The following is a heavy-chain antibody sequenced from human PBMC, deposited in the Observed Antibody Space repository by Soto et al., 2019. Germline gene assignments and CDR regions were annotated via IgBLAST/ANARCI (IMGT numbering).Heavy chain of an antibody. Sequence: GGSLRLSCAASGFTFSSYAMSWVRQAPGKGLEWVSAISGSGGSTYYADSVKGRFTISRDNSKNTLYLQMNSLRAEDTAVYYCAKIGTYYDILTGFAIDAFDIWGQGTMVTVSS. CDR1: GFTFSSYA. CDR3: AKIGTYYDILTGFAIDAFDI. D-gene: IGHD3-9*01. J-gene: IGHJ3*02. V-gene: IGHV3-23*01. CDR2: ISGSGGST.